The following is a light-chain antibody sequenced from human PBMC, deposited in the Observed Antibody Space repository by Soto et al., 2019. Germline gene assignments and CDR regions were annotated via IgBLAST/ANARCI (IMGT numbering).Light chain of an antibody. CDR3: FSHRRGDSHV. CDR1: SRDVGGYNY. V-gene: IGLV2-14*01. J-gene: IGLJ1*01. CDR2: GVT. Sequence: QSVLTQPASVSGSPGQSITISCTGTSRDVGGYNYVSWYQQYPGKAPKLMIYGVTNRPSGVSNRFSGSKTGNTASLTISGLQAEDEAYYYCFSHRRGDSHVFGTGTKVTDL.